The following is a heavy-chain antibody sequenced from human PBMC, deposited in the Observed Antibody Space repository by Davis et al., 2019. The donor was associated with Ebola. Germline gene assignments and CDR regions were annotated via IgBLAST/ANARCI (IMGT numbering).Heavy chain of an antibody. CDR2: IKQDGSEK. J-gene: IGHJ5*02. CDR1: GFTFSSYW. Sequence: GGSLRLSCAASGFTFSSYWMSWVRQAPGKGLEWVANIKQDGSEKYYVDSVKGRFTISRDNAKNSLYLQMNSLRSDDTAVYYCARIIGYCSSTSCYFDPWGQGTLVTVSS. D-gene: IGHD2-2*03. V-gene: IGHV3-7*03. CDR3: ARIIGYCSSTSCYFDP.